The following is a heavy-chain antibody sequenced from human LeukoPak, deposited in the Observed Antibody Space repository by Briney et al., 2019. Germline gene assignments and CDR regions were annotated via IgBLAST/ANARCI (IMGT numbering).Heavy chain of an antibody. J-gene: IGHJ4*02. D-gene: IGHD6-19*01. CDR1: GGSISSYY. CDR3: ARHEGSSGWYYFDY. CDR2: IYYSGST. Sequence: SETLSLTCTVSGGSISSYYRSWIRQPPGKGLEWIGYIYYSGSTNYNPSLKSRVTISVDTSKNQFSLKLSSVTAADTAVYYCARHEGSSGWYYFDYWGQGTLVTVSS. V-gene: IGHV4-59*08.